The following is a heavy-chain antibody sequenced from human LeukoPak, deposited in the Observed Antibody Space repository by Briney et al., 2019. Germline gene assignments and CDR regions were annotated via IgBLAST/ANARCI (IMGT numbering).Heavy chain of an antibody. J-gene: IGHJ6*02. V-gene: IGHV1-69*04. CDR1: GGTFSSYA. CDR2: IIPILGIA. Sequence: SVKVSCKASGGTFSSYAISWVRQAPGQGLEWMGRIIPILGIANYAQKFQGRVTITADKSTSTAYMELSSLRSEDTAVYYCARVGLGYCSSTSCDYYYGMDVWGQGTTVTVSS. D-gene: IGHD2-2*01. CDR3: ARVGLGYCSSTSCDYYYGMDV.